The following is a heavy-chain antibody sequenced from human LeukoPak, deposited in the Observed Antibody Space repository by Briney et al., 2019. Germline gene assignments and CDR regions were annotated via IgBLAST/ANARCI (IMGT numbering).Heavy chain of an antibody. CDR3: TTLYYDFWSGYPVGYYYYMDV. CDR1: GFTFSNAW. J-gene: IGHJ6*03. CDR2: IKSKTDGGTT. V-gene: IGHV3-15*01. D-gene: IGHD3-3*01. Sequence: GGSLRLSCAASGFTFSNAWMSWVRQAPGKGLEWVGRIKSKTDGGTTDYAAPVKGRFTISRDDSKNTLYLQMNSLKTEDTAVYYCTTLYYDFWSGYPVGYYYYMDVWGKGTTVTVSS.